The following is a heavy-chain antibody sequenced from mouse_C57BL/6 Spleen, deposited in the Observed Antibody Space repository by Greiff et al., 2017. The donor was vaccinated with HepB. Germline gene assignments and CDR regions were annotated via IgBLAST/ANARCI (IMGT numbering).Heavy chain of an antibody. V-gene: IGHV1-50*01. D-gene: IGHD1-1*01. J-gene: IGHJ2*01. Sequence: QVQLQQPGAELVKPGASVKLSCKASGYTFTSYWMQWVKQRPGQGLEWIGEIDPSDRYTNYNQKFQGKATLTVDTSSSTAYMQLSSLTSEDSAVYYCARSLITTVVVDYWGQGTTLTVSS. CDR3: ARSLITTVVVDY. CDR2: IDPSDRYT. CDR1: GYTFTSYW.